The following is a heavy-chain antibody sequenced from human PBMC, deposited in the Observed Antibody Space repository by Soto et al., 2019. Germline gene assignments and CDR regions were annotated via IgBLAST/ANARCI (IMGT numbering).Heavy chain of an antibody. J-gene: IGHJ4*02. Sequence: QVQLQESGPGLVKPSQTLSLTCSVSGGSINSGVYFWNWIHQHPGKGLEWIGYIYHSGTSYYNPSLKSRATISVDTSERQFSLNLSSVTAADTAVYYCVRAGDYGDYSFDYWGQGTLVTVSS. CDR2: IYHSGTS. D-gene: IGHD4-17*01. V-gene: IGHV4-31*03. CDR1: GGSINSGVYF. CDR3: VRAGDYGDYSFDY.